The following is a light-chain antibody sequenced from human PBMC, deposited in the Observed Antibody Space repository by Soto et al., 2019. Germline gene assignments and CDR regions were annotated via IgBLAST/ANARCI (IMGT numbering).Light chain of an antibody. V-gene: IGLV2-14*01. CDR3: SSYTSSNTYV. J-gene: IGLJ1*01. Sequence: SALTQPRSVSGSPGQSVTISCAGTSSDVGGYNYVSWYQQHPGKAPKLIIFEVSNRPSGVSNRFSASKSVNTASLTISGLQTEDEADYFCSSYTSSNTYVFGTGTKVTVL. CDR1: SSDVGGYNY. CDR2: EVS.